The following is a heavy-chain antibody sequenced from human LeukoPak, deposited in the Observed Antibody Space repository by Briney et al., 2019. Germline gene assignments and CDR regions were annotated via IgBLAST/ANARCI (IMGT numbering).Heavy chain of an antibody. CDR1: GFSVSGNY. CDR2: INIHDDA. Sequence: GGSLRLSCAASGFSVSGNYLTWVRQAPGRGLEWVSFINIHDDAFYADSVKGRFTVSRDNSKNILYLQMNSLRAEDTAIYYCARGLVYYDTTGSYLAERPYFDSWGQGILVTVSS. V-gene: IGHV3-53*01. J-gene: IGHJ4*02. CDR3: ARGLVYYDTTGSYLAERPYFDS. D-gene: IGHD3-16*01.